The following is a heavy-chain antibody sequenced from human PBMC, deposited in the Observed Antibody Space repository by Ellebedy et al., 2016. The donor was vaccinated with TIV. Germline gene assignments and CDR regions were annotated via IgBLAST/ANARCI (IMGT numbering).Heavy chain of an antibody. V-gene: IGHV3-64D*06. CDR2: IGSDGGST. CDR1: GFTFRSYA. Sequence: GESLKISCSASGFTFRSYAMHWVRQAPGKGLEYVSGIGSDGGSTYYADSVKGRFTISRDNSKHTLYLQMSSLRAEDTAVYYCVKPPYSSSWYMEGYFDYWGQGTLVTVSS. J-gene: IGHJ4*02. CDR3: VKPPYSSSWYMEGYFDY. D-gene: IGHD6-13*01.